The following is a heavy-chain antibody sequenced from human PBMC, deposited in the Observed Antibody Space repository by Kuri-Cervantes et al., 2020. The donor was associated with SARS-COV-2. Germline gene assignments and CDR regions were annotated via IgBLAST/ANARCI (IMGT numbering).Heavy chain of an antibody. CDR2: INPDGGT. D-gene: IGHD2-15*01. CDR3: ARGGKDSPTSMYFYYHMDV. V-gene: IGHV1-2*02. CDR1: GYTFTDYY. J-gene: IGHJ6*03. Sequence: ASVKVSCKASGYTFTDYYMNWVRQAPGQGPEWMGWINPDGGTNSAQKFQGRVTMTRDTSITTVYMELYSLTSDDTAVYYCARGGKDSPTSMYFYYHMDVWGRGTTVTVSS.